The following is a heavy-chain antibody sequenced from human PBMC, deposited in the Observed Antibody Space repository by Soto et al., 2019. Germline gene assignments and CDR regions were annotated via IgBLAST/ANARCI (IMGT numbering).Heavy chain of an antibody. CDR1: GYTFTGYY. V-gene: IGHV1-8*02. Sequence: GASVKVSCKASGYTFTGYYMHWVRQATGQGLEWMGWMNPNSGNTGYAQKFQGRVTMTRNTSISTAYMELSSLRSEDTAVYYCARERSYGMDVWGQGTTVTVSS. CDR2: MNPNSGNT. J-gene: IGHJ6*02. CDR3: ARERSYGMDV.